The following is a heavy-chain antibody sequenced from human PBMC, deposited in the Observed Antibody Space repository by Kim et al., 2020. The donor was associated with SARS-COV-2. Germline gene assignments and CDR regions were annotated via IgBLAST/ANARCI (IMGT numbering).Heavy chain of an antibody. CDR3: ARVMGGGAWSMDV. CDR2: IKPDGREK. J-gene: IGHJ6*02. Sequence: GGSLRLSCAASGFTFFNYWMTWVRQAPGGGLDWLANIKPDGREKYYVDSLRGRFTISRDNAENSLYLKMGSLRAGDTAGYNCARVMGGGAWSMDVWGQGT. D-gene: IGHD2-15*01. CDR1: GFTFFNYW. V-gene: IGHV3-7*01.